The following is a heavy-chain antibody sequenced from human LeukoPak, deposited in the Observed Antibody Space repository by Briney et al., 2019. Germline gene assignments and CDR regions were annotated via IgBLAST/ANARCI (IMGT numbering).Heavy chain of an antibody. CDR1: GFTFDDYA. J-gene: IGHJ6*03. D-gene: IGHD3-3*01. CDR2: ISWDGGST. V-gene: IGHV3-43D*03. Sequence: GGSLRLSCAASGFTFDDYAMHWVRQAPGKGLEWVSLISWDGGSTYYADSVKGRFTISRDNSKNSLYLQMNSLRAEDTAVYYCARRSRGYYYYMDVWGKGTTVTVSS. CDR3: ARRSRGYYYYMDV.